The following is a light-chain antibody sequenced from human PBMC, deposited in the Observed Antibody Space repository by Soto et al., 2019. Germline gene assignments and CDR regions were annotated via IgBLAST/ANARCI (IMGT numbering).Light chain of an antibody. J-gene: IGKJ1*01. CDR1: QSVSRY. CDR2: GAS. Sequence: EIVLTQSPGTLSLSPGERATLSCRASQSVSRYLAWYQQKPGQAPRLLIYGASSRATGIPDRFSGSGTGTDFTLTSSRLEPEDFAVSYCQQYGSSPWTFGQGTQVEIK. V-gene: IGKV3-20*01. CDR3: QQYGSSPWT.